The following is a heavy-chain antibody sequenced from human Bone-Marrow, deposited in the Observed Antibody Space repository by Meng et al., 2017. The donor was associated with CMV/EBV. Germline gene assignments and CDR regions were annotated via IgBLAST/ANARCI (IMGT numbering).Heavy chain of an antibody. D-gene: IGHD2-15*01. J-gene: IGHJ4*02. CDR3: ARRWDY. V-gene: IGHV3-30-3*01. Sequence: GGSLRLSCAASGFTFSSYAMHWVRQAPGKGLEWVAVISYDGSNKYYADSVKGRFTISRDNSKNTLYLQMNSLRAEDTAVHYCARRWDYWGQGTLVNVSS. CDR2: ISYDGSNK. CDR1: GFTFSSYA.